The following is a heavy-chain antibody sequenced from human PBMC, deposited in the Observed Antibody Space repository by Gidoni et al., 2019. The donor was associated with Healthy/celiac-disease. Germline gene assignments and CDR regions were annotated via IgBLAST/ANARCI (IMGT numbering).Heavy chain of an antibody. D-gene: IGHD5-12*01. CDR3: ARGQMATIEPAFDI. Sequence: QVQLVQSGAEVKKPGSSVKVSCKASGGTFSSYTISWVRQAPGQGLEWMGRIIPILGIANYAHKFQGRVTITADKSTSTAYMELSSLRSEDTAVYYCARGQMATIEPAFDIWGQGTMVTVSA. CDR2: IIPILGIA. V-gene: IGHV1-69*02. J-gene: IGHJ3*02. CDR1: GGTFSSYT.